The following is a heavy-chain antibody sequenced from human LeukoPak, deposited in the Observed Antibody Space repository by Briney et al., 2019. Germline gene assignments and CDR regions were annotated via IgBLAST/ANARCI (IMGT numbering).Heavy chain of an antibody. CDR3: AREWPDIVVVPAAIGFDI. CDR1: GFTFSSYA. Sequence: GGSLRLSCAASGFTFSSYAMSWVRQPPGKGLEWVSGISGSGDNTYYADSVKGRFTISRDNAKNSLYLQMNSLRAEDTAVYYCAREWPDIVVVPAAIGFDIWGQGTMVTVSS. V-gene: IGHV3-23*01. D-gene: IGHD2-2*01. CDR2: ISGSGDNT. J-gene: IGHJ3*02.